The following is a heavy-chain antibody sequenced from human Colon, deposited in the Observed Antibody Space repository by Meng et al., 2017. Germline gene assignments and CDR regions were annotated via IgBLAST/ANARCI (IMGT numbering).Heavy chain of an antibody. D-gene: IGHD6-19*01. V-gene: IGHV3-64*01. CDR2: ISSNGGST. J-gene: IGHJ3*02. Sequence: GGSPSLSCAASGFTFSSYAMHWVRQAPGKGLEYVSAISSNGGSTYYANSVKGRFTISRDNSKNTLYLQMGSLRAEDMAVYYCARDQGSGWYFDHDAFDIWGQGTMVTVSS. CDR3: ARDQGSGWYFDHDAFDI. CDR1: GFTFSSYA.